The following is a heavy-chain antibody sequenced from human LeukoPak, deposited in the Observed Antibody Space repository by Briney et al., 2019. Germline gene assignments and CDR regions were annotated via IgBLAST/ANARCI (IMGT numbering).Heavy chain of an antibody. CDR3: ARGGSSWYADY. D-gene: IGHD6-13*01. CDR1: GGSISSYY. J-gene: IGHJ4*02. Sequence: SETLPLTCTVSGGSISSYYWSWIRQPAGKGLEWIGRIYTSGSTNYNPSLKSRVTMSVDTSNDQFSLKVSSVTAADTAVYYCARGGSSWYADYWGQGTLVTVSS. CDR2: IYTSGST. V-gene: IGHV4-4*07.